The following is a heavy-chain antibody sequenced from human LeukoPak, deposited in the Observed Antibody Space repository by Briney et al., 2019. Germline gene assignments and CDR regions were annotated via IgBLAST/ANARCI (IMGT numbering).Heavy chain of an antibody. Sequence: GGSLRLSCAASGFTFSTYNMNWVRQAPGKGLEWVSSISGSSSYIYYADSVKGRFSISRDNARNSLYLQMNSLRAEDTAVYYCARDLLGWELHYFDYWGQGTLVTVSS. CDR2: ISGSSSYI. V-gene: IGHV3-21*01. D-gene: IGHD1-26*01. CDR3: ARDLLGWELHYFDY. J-gene: IGHJ4*02. CDR1: GFTFSTYN.